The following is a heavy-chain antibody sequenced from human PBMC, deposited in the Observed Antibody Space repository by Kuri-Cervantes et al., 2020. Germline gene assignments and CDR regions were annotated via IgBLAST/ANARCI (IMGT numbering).Heavy chain of an antibody. V-gene: IGHV3-21*01. CDR2: ISSSSSYI. Sequence: GESLKISCAASGFTFSSYSMNWVRQAPGKGLEWVSSISSSSSYIYYADSVKGRFTISRDNAKNSLYLQMNSLRAEDTAVYYCARGGIGDGDYEGYYFDYWGQGTLVTVSS. CDR1: GFTFSSYS. CDR3: ARGGIGDGDYEGYYFDY. D-gene: IGHD4-17*01. J-gene: IGHJ4*02.